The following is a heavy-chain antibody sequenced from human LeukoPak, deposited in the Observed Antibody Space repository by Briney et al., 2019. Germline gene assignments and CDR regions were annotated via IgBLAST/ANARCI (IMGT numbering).Heavy chain of an antibody. D-gene: IGHD3-22*01. CDR2: LSSDGITQ. J-gene: IGHJ4*02. CDR3: ARGAPRVVAFDH. Sequence: PGGSLRLSCVASGFSLTSYAMHWVCQAPGKGLEWVTILSSDGITQNYADSVRGRFTISRDDSKKTLYLQMNSLRREDTAIYYCARGAPRVVAFDHWGQGALVTVSS. CDR1: GFSLTSYA. V-gene: IGHV3-30*04.